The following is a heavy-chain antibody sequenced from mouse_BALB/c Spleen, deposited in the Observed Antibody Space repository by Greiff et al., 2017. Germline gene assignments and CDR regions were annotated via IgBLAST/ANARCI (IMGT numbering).Heavy chain of an antibody. Sequence: EVKVEESGGGLVQPGGSLRLSCATSGFTFTDYYMSWVRQPPGKALEWLGFIRNKANGYTTEYSASVKGRFTISRDNSQSILYLQMNTLRAEDSATYYCARDHYGTLDYWGQGTTLTVSS. D-gene: IGHD1-1*01. CDR2: IRNKANGYTT. CDR3: ARDHYGTLDY. CDR1: GFTFTDYY. J-gene: IGHJ2*01. V-gene: IGHV7-3*02.